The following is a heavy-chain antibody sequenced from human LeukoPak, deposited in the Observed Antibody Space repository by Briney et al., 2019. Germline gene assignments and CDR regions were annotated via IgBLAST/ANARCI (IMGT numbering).Heavy chain of an antibody. CDR3: AKDLTYESSGSVIDN. V-gene: IGHV3-43*01. CDR1: GFISEDYT. J-gene: IGHJ4*02. CDR2: VNWHGTT. D-gene: IGHD3-22*01. Sequence: GGSPRLSCAASGFISEDYTMHWVRQVPGKTLEWVSLVNWHGTTYYADSLKGRFTISRDNSKNSLYLQMDSLRTEDTAFYYCAKDLTYESSGSVIDNWGLGTLVTVSS.